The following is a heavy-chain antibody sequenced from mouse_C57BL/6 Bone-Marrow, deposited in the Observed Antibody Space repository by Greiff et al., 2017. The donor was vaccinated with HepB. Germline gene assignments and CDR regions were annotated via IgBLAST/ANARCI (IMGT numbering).Heavy chain of an antibody. Sequence: QVQLQQPGAELVMPGASVKLSCTASGYTFTSYWMHWVKQRPGQGLEWIGEIDPSDSYTNYNQKFKGKSTLTVDKSSSTAYLQLSSLTSEDSAVYDGAREGWWYFDYWGRGTTLTVSS. V-gene: IGHV1-69*01. D-gene: IGHD1-1*02. CDR3: AREGWWYFDY. CDR2: IDPSDSYT. CDR1: GYTFTSYW. J-gene: IGHJ2*01.